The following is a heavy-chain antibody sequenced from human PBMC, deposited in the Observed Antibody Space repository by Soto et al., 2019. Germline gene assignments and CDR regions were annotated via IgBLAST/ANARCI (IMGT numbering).Heavy chain of an antibody. CDR1: GFTVSSNY. CDR3: ARDELGTGAFDI. Sequence: GGSLRLSCAASGFTVSSNYRSWVRQAPGKGLEWVSVIYSGGSTYYADSVKGRFTISRDNSKNTLYLQMNSRRAEDTAVYYCARDELGTGAFDIWGQGTMVTVSS. CDR2: IYSGGST. J-gene: IGHJ3*02. D-gene: IGHD1-1*01. V-gene: IGHV3-53*01.